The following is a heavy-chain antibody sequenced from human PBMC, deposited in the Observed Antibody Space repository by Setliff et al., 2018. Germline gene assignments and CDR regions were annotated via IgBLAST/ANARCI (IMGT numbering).Heavy chain of an antibody. V-gene: IGHV4-39*01. Sequence: SETLSLTCTVSGDSISSGTYYWGWIRQPPGKGLEWIGSRYYSGHTYYNPSLKSRVAMSVDKAKNQFSLNLRSVSAADTAIYYCAKHGEESKVTTYLASWGQGTLVTGSS. D-gene: IGHD4-17*01. CDR1: GDSISSGTYY. J-gene: IGHJ5*02. CDR2: RYYSGHT. CDR3: AKHGEESKVTTYLAS.